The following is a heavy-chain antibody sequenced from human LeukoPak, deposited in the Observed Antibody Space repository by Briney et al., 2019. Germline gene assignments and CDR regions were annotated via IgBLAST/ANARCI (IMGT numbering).Heavy chain of an antibody. CDR3: VRDPTRAECSDGSCYLDY. CDR2: IGEDGSEK. CDR1: GVTLSSFA. D-gene: IGHD2-15*01. J-gene: IGHJ4*02. V-gene: IGHV3-7*03. Sequence: GGSLRLSCAASGVTLSSFAMSWARQAPGKGLEWVANIGEDGSEKYHVASVRGRFTISRDNVKDSLYLQMSSLRAEDTAVYYCVRDPTRAECSDGSCYLDYWGQGILVSVSS.